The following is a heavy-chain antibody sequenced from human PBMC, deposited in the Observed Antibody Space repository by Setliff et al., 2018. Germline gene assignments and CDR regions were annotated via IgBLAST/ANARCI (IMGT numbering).Heavy chain of an antibody. CDR3: ARAALTIFGVVTPFDY. Sequence: SGGSLRLSCAASGFTFSSYSMNWVRQAPGKGLEWVSSISSSSSYIYYADSVKGRFTISRDNAKNSLYLQMNSLRAEDTAVYYCARAALTIFGVVTPFDYWGQGTLVTVSS. CDR2: ISSSSSYI. D-gene: IGHD3-3*01. J-gene: IGHJ4*02. CDR1: GFTFSSYS. V-gene: IGHV3-21*01.